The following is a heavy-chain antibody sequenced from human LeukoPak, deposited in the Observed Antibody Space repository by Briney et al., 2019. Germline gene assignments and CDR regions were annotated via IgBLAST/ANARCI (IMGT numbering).Heavy chain of an antibody. J-gene: IGHJ4*02. D-gene: IGHD2-21*01. Sequence: GGSLRLSCAASGFTFSNYAFHWVRLAPGKRLEWVAVVASDGRDKHFADSVKGRFTISRDNSKNTLYLQMNSLRPEDTAVYFCARDLGKIADYYFDYWGQGSLVTVSS. V-gene: IGHV3-30*14. CDR1: GFTFSNYA. CDR2: VASDGRDK. CDR3: ARDLGKIADYYFDY.